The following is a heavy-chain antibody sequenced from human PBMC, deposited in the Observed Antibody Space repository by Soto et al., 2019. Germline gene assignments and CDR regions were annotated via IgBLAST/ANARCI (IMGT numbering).Heavy chain of an antibody. CDR1: GYTFTNYG. V-gene: IGHV1-18*01. J-gene: IGHJ5*02. CDR3: ARGYYDFWSGYYWDNWFDP. D-gene: IGHD3-3*01. CDR2: INVYNGNT. Sequence: ASVKVSCKASGYTFTNYGISWVRQAPGQGLEWMGWINVYNGNTKYAQKVQGRVTMTRNTSISTAYMELSSLRSEDTAVYYCARGYYDFWSGYYWDNWFDPWGQGTLVTVSS.